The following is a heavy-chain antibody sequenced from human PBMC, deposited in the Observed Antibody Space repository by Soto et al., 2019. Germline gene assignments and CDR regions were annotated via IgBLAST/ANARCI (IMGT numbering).Heavy chain of an antibody. Sequence: SQTLSLTCAISGDSVSSNSAAWNWIRQSPSRGLEWLGRTYYRSKWYNDYAVSVKSRITINPSKNQFSLQLNSVTPEDTAVYYCARVVRSSGWYYYYYGMDVWGQGTTVTVS. J-gene: IGHJ6*02. D-gene: IGHD6-19*01. CDR3: ARVVRSSGWYYYYYGMDV. V-gene: IGHV6-1*01. CDR1: GDSVSSNSAA. CDR2: TYYRSKWYN.